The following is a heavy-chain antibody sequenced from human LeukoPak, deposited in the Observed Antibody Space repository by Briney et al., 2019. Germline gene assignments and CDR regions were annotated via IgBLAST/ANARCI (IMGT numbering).Heavy chain of an antibody. V-gene: IGHV3-21*01. CDR3: ARGLVVVITPFDY. CDR2: IISSSYI. J-gene: IGHJ4*02. D-gene: IGHD3-22*01. Sequence: PGGSLRLSCAASGFTFSSYSMNWVRQAPGKGREWGSSIISSSYIYYADSVKGRFTISRDNAKNSLYLQMNSLRAEDTAVYYCARGLVVVITPFDYWSQGTLLTVPS. CDR1: GFTFSSYS.